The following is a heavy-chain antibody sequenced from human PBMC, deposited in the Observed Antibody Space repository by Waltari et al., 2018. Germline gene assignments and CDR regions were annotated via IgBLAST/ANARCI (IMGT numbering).Heavy chain of an antibody. V-gene: IGHV4-4*07. CDR3: ARGGLDGFDS. D-gene: IGHD1-26*01. J-gene: IGHJ4*02. Sequence: QVQLQESGPGLVKPSETLSVTCKVSGTSISNNFWNWVRQPAGKGLEWIGRLYNSGITNYNPSLKSRVTMSTDTSKNQFSLKLNSVTAADTAVYFCARGGLDGFDSWGQGILVTVS. CDR2: LYNSGIT. CDR1: GTSISNNF.